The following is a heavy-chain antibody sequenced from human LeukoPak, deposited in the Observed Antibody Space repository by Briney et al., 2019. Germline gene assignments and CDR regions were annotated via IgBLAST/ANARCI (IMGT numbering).Heavy chain of an antibody. D-gene: IGHD3-22*01. V-gene: IGHV4-59*08. CDR1: GGSINSYY. CDR3: ARLDSSGYGILWY. Sequence: SETLSLTCAVSGGSINSYYWSWIRQPPGKGLEWIGYIYYSGNTNYNPSFKSRVTMSVDTSKNQFSLKLSSVTAADTAVYYCARLDSSGYGILWYWGQGTLVTVSS. CDR2: IYYSGNT. J-gene: IGHJ4*02.